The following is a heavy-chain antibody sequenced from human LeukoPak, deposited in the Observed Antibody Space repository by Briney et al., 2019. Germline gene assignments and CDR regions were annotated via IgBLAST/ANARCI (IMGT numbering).Heavy chain of an antibody. CDR1: GYTFTGYY. D-gene: IGHD2-2*01. V-gene: IGHV1-2*02. J-gene: IGHJ6*03. CDR2: INPNSGGT. CDR3: ARGPRAYGEDIVVVPAAISAYYYYTDV. Sequence: ASVKVSCKASGYTFTGYYMHWVRQAPGQGLEWMGWINPNSGGTNYAQKFQGRVTMTRDTSISTAYMELSRLRSDDAAVYYCARGPRAYGEDIVVVPAAISAYYYYTDVWGKGTTVTVSS.